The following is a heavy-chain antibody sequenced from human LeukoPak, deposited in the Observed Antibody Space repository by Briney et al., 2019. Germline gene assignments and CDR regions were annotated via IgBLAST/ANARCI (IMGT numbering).Heavy chain of an antibody. Sequence: GSLRLSCSASGCTFKNYALHWVRKAPPTGMKHVSGINVYGASTYYSDSFRNRFTISRDNSKNTLYLHMSSLRPDDTAAYFCVKTMVTFGGLIRTDAFDIWGQGTMVTVSS. V-gene: IGHV3-64D*06. CDR3: VKTMVTFGGLIRTDAFDI. J-gene: IGHJ3*02. D-gene: IGHD3-16*01. CDR2: INVYGAST. CDR1: GCTFKNYA.